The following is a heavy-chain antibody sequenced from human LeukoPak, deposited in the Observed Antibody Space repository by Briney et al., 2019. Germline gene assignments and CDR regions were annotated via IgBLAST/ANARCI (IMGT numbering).Heavy chain of an antibody. CDR3: ARAVAGTVFDY. V-gene: IGHV4-34*01. CDR1: GGSFSGYY. Sequence: SETLSLTCAVYGGSFSGYYWSWIRQPPGKGLEWIGEINHSGSTNYNPSLKSRVTISVDTSKNQFSLKLSSVTAADTAVHYCARAVAGTVFDYWGQGTLVTVSS. D-gene: IGHD6-19*01. J-gene: IGHJ4*02. CDR2: INHSGST.